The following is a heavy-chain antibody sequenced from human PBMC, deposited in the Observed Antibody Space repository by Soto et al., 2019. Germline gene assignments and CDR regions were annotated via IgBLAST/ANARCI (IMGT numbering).Heavy chain of an antibody. CDR1: GGSISSYY. V-gene: IGHV4-59*08. CDR3: ARIEALGYCSSTSCYTYYYMDV. J-gene: IGHJ6*03. CDR2: IYYSGST. Sequence: SETLSLTCTVSGGSISSYYWSWIRQPPGKGLEWIGYIYYSGSTNYNPSLKSRVTISVDTSKNQFSLKLSSVTAADTAVYYCARIEALGYCSSTSCYTYYYMDVWGKGTTVTVSS. D-gene: IGHD2-2*02.